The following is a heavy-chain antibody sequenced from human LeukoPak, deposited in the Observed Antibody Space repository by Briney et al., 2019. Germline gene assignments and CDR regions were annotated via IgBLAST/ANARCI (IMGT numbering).Heavy chain of an antibody. V-gene: IGHV3-30-3*01. CDR1: GFTFSSYA. D-gene: IGHD3-10*01. J-gene: IGHJ4*02. CDR2: ISYDGSNK. Sequence: GGSLRLSCAASGFTFSSYAMHWVRQAPGKGLEWVAVISYDGSNKYYADSVKRRFTISRDNSKNTLYLQMNSVRAEDPAVYYCARDLGYGSGSSGFLHWGQGTLVTVSS. CDR3: ARDLGYGSGSSGFLH.